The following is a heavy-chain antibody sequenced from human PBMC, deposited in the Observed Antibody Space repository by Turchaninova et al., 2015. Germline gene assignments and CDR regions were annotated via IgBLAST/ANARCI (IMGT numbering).Heavy chain of an antibody. V-gene: IGHV1-2*02. CDR1: GYIFTGYH. CDR3: ARSRGDFYYYMDV. D-gene: IGHD4-17*01. CDR2: VNPNSGDQ. J-gene: IGHJ6*03. Sequence: QVQLVQSGAEVKKHGASVKVSCTASGYIFTGYHMHWVGQATGQGLEWMGWVNPNSGDQNYEQKRQCRVTMPRDTSISTSYMGRSRLRSDYTAVYYCARSRGDFYYYMDVWGKGTTVTVSS.